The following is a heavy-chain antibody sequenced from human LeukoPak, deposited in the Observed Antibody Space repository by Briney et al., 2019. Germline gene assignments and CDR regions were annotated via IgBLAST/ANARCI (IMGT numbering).Heavy chain of an antibody. V-gene: IGHV1-24*01. D-gene: IGHD3-9*01. CDR3: ATPTRSHYYDILTGYSYFQH. CDR2: FDPEDGET. J-gene: IGHJ1*01. CDR1: GYTLTKLS. Sequence: GASVKVSCKVSGYTLTKLSMHWVRQAPGKGLEWMGGFDPEDGETIYAQKFQGRVTMAEDTSTDTAYMELSSLRSEDTAVYYCATPTRSHYYDILTGYSYFQHWGQGTLVTVSS.